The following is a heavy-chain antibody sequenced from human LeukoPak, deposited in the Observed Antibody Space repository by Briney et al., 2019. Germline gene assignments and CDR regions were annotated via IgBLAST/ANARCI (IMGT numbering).Heavy chain of an antibody. D-gene: IGHD5-18*01. Sequence: GGSLRLSCAASGFTFSSYAMHWVRQAPGKGLEWVAVISYDGSNEYYADSVKGRFTISRDNSKNTLYLQMNSLRAEDTAVYYCARDWWALQLWPQIPGYWGQGTLVTVSS. CDR1: GFTFSSYA. CDR3: ARDWWALQLWPQIPGY. CDR2: ISYDGSNE. V-gene: IGHV3-30-3*01. J-gene: IGHJ4*02.